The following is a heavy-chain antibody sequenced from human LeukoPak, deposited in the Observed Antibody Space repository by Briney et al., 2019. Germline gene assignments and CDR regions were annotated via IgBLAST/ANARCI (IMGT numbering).Heavy chain of an antibody. CDR1: GFTSSTYP. D-gene: IGHD5-24*01. CDR2: LSYDGSNK. J-gene: IGHJ4*02. Sequence: SGGSLRLSCAASGFTSSTYPMHWVRQAPGKGLEWVAILSYDGSNKYYADSVKGRFTISRDNSKNTLYLQMNSLRAEDTAMYFCAKGVGWLQLYFDYWGQGSLVTVSS. V-gene: IGHV3-30-3*01. CDR3: AKGVGWLQLYFDY.